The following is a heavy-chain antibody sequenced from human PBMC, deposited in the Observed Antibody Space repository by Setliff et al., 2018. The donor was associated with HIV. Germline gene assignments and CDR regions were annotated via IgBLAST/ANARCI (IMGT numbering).Heavy chain of an antibody. D-gene: IGHD3-10*01. CDR3: AKGNYYGSGSYYYDAFDI. CDR1: GFTFDDYA. J-gene: IGHJ3*02. V-gene: IGHV3-9*01. Sequence: PGGSLRLSCAASGFTFDDYAMHWVRQAPGKGLEWVSGISWNSDSIAYADSVKGRFTISRDNAKNSLYLQMNRLRAEDTALYYCAKGNYYGSGSYYYDAFDIWGQGTMVTVSS. CDR2: ISWNSDSI.